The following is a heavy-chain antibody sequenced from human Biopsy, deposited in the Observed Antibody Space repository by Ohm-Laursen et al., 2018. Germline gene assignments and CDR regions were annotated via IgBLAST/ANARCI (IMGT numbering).Heavy chain of an antibody. J-gene: IGHJ4*02. CDR2: LTWNSANI. CDR3: VRGYSSSWSGYLDH. D-gene: IGHD3-3*01. CDR1: GLTFDNYA. Sequence: SLRLSCAASGLTFDNYAMHWVRQTPGKGLEWVSGLTWNSANIGYADSVKGRFTISRDNAKNSLFLQMNSLTTEDTALYYCVRGYSSSWSGYLDHWGQGTLVTVSS. V-gene: IGHV3-9*01.